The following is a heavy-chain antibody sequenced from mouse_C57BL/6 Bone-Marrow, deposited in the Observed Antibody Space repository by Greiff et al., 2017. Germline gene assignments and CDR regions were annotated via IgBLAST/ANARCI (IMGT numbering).Heavy chain of an antibody. CDR1: GFSLSTSGMG. J-gene: IGHJ4*01. D-gene: IGHD2-3*01. CDR3: ARRAQGWLLRSYAMEY. CDR2: TYWDDDK. V-gene: IGHV8-12*01. Sequence: QVTLQVSGPGILQSSQTLSLTCSFSGFSLSTSGMGVSWIRQPSGKGLEWLAHTYWDDDKRYDPSLKSRLSISMETSTHQVFLKITSVDTEDTATYYGARRAQGWLLRSYAMEYWCHGTSGTGPS.